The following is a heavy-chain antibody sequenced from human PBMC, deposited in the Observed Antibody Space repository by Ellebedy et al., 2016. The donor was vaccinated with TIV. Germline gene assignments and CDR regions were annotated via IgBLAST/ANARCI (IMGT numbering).Heavy chain of an antibody. V-gene: IGHV3-7*03. CDR2: IRQDGGDK. J-gene: IGHJ6*02. Sequence: GESLKISCVASGFTFSNYWMNWVRQAPGKGLEWVANIRQDGGDKNYADSVSGRFTISRDNAKNSLDLQMNSLRAEDTAVYYCARVPLTGYYYGMDVWGQGTTVTVSS. CDR1: GFTFSNYW. CDR3: ARVPLTGYYYGMDV. D-gene: IGHD4/OR15-4a*01.